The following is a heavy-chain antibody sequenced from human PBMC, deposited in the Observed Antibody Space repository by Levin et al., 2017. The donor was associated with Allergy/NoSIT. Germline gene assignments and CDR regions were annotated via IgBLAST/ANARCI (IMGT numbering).Heavy chain of an antibody. D-gene: IGHD6-19*01. J-gene: IGHJ6*02. Sequence: GESLKISCEASGFNFRDYYMSWIRQAPGKGLEWVSFISSGGSITYYADSVKGRFTISRDNAKNSVFLQMNSLRADDTAVYYCARHGEWLVGDSYQYGMDVWGQGTTVTVSS. CDR3: ARHGEWLVGDSYQYGMDV. CDR1: GFNFRDYY. V-gene: IGHV3-11*01. CDR2: ISSGGSIT.